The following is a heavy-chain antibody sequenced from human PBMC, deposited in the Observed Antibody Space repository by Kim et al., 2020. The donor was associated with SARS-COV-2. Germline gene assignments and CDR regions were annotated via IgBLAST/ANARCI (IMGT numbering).Heavy chain of an antibody. J-gene: IGHJ4*02. Sequence: ASVKVSCKASGYTFTSYAMNWVRQAPGQGLEWMGWINTNTGNPTYAQGFTGRFVFSLDTSVSTAYLQISSLKAEDTAVYYCARGLRQQLVYYFDYWGQGTLVTVSS. CDR1: GYTFTSYA. V-gene: IGHV7-4-1*02. CDR3: ARGLRQQLVYYFDY. CDR2: INTNTGNP. D-gene: IGHD6-13*01.